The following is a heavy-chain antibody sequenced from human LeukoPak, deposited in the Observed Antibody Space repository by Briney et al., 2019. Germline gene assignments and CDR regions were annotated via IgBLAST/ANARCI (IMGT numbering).Heavy chain of an antibody. Sequence: GGSLRLSCAASGFTFSSYSMNWVRQAPGKGLEWVSSISSSSSYVYYADSVKGRFTISRDNAKNSLYLQMNSLRAEDTAVYYCARDSVELRLVFDYWGQGTLVTVSS. CDR2: ISSSSSYV. J-gene: IGHJ4*02. V-gene: IGHV3-21*01. CDR1: GFTFSSYS. CDR3: ARDSVELRLVFDY. D-gene: IGHD1-26*01.